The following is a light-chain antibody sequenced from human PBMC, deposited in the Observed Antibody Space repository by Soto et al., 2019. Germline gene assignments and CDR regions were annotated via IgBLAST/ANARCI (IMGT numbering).Light chain of an antibody. CDR1: NSDVGGYNY. CDR3: SSYAGSSSLL. V-gene: IGLV2-8*01. J-gene: IGLJ2*01. CDR2: EVS. Sequence: QSALTQPPSASGSPGQSVTISCTGTNSDVGGYNYVSWYQQHPGKAPNLMIYEVSKRPSGVPDRFSGSKSGNTASLTVSGLHAEDEGEYYCSSYAGSSSLLFGGGTKLTVL.